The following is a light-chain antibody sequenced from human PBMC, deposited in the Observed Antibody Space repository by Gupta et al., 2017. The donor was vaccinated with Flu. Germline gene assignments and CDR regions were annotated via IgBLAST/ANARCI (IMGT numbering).Light chain of an antibody. J-gene: IGKJ4*01. V-gene: IGKV3-15*01. CDR1: QSVSNN. CDR2: CAS. Sequence: PATLSVSPRERVTLSCRASQSVSNNLAWYQQKPGQAPRLLIYCASTRATGIPARFSGSGSGTEFTLTINSLQSEDFAVYYCQQDNDCPLTFGRGTKVEIK. CDR3: QQDNDCPLT.